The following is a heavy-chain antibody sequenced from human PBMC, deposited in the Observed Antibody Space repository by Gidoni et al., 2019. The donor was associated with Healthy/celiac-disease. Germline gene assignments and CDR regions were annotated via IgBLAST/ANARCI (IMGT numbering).Heavy chain of an antibody. D-gene: IGHD6-13*01. V-gene: IGHV3-21*01. CDR3: ARTVKAGREAFDI. CDR1: GFTFSSYS. J-gene: IGHJ3*02. CDR2: IISSSSYI. Sequence: EVQLVESGGGLVKPGGSMRLSCAASGFTFSSYSMNWVRQAPGKGLEWVSSIISSSSYIYYADSVKGRFTISRDNAKNSLYLQMNSLRAEDTAVYYCARTVKAGREAFDIWGQGTMVTVSS.